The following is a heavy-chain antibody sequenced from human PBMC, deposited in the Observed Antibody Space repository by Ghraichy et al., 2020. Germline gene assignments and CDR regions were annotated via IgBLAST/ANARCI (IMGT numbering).Heavy chain of an antibody. J-gene: IGHJ4*02. CDR1: GFTFSDYY. V-gene: IGHV3-11*06. CDR2: ISSSSSDT. D-gene: IGHD6-19*01. CDR3: ARDREAVTGSIEFDH. Sequence: LSLTCAASGFTFSDYYMNWIRQAPGKGLEWISYISSSSSDTKYADSVKCRFTISRDNAKNSLYLQMNSLRAEDTAVYYCARDREAVTGSIEFDHWGQGILVTVSS.